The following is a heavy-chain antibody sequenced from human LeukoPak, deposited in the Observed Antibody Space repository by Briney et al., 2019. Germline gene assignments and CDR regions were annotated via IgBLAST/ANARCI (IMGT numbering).Heavy chain of an antibody. D-gene: IGHD3-22*01. J-gene: IGHJ4*02. Sequence: GGSLRLSRAASGFAFSNYAMSWVRQAPGKGLEWDSAISGSGTSTYYADSVKGRFTISRDNSKNTLYLQMNSLTAEDTALYYCAKIYYYDTDGRYYFDYWGQGTLVTVSS. CDR3: AKIYYYDTDGRYYFDY. CDR1: GFAFSNYA. CDR2: ISGSGTST. V-gene: IGHV3-23*01.